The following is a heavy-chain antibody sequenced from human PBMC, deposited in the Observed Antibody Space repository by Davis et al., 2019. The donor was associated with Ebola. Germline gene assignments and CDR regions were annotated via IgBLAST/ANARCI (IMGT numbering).Heavy chain of an antibody. D-gene: IGHD5-24*01. J-gene: IGHJ2*01. CDR2: ISSSSSFT. V-gene: IGHV3-48*02. CDR3: ARDAEDGSGNWFFDF. Sequence: GGSLRLSCAASGFTFSTYTMNWVRQAPGKGLEWVSSISSSSSFTYYADSVRGRFTVSRDNAKYSLFLQLNSLRDEDTAQYYCARDAEDGSGNWFFDFRGRGALVTVSS. CDR1: GFTFSTYT.